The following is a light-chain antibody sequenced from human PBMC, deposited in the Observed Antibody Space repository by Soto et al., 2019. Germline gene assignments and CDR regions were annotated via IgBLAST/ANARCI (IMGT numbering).Light chain of an antibody. CDR2: YAS. CDR1: QSVSSNY. V-gene: IGKV3D-20*01. CDR3: QQYCTSPLT. Sequence: EIVLTQSPATLSLSPGERATLSCGASQSVSSNYLAWYQQKPGLAPRLLISYASSRATDIPDRFSGSGSVTDFTLAISRLEPVDFAVYYCQQYCTSPLTFGGGTKVEIK. J-gene: IGKJ4*01.